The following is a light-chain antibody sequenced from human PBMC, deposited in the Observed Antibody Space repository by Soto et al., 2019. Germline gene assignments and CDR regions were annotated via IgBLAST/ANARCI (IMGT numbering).Light chain of an antibody. CDR2: ATS. V-gene: IGKV3-20*01. Sequence: EIVLTQSPGTLSLSPGERATLSCRASQSVSSSFLAWYQQKPGQAPRLLIYATSKRAPGIADRFSGSGSGTDFTLTISRLEPEAGAVYYCQQYGSSPETFGQETKLQI. CDR3: QQYGSSPET. J-gene: IGKJ2*01. CDR1: QSVSSSF.